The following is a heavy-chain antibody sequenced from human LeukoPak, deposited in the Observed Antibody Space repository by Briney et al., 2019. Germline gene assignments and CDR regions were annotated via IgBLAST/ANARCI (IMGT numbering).Heavy chain of an antibody. CDR2: ISGNGGST. CDR1: GFTFSSYA. D-gene: IGHD1-20*01. V-gene: IGHV3-23*01. J-gene: IGHJ4*02. CDR3: AKGGYNWNPGTFDY. Sequence: GRSLRLSCAASGFTFSSYAMSWVRQAPGKGLEWVSAISGNGGSTYYADSVKGRFTISRDNSKNTLYLQMNSLRAEDTAVYYCAKGGYNWNPGTFDYWGQGTLVTVSS.